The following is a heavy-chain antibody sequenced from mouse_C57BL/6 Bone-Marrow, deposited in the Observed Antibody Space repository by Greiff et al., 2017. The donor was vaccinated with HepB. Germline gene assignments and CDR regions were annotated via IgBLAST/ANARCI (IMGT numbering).Heavy chain of an antibody. D-gene: IGHD2-4*01. CDR2: IHPNSGST. Sequence: QVQLQQPGAELVKPGASVKLSCKASGYTFTSYWMHWVKQRPGQGLEWIGMIHPNSGSTNYNEKFKSKATLTVDNSSSTAYMQLSSLTSEDSAVYYGARDDYPTYAMDYWGQGTSVTVSS. V-gene: IGHV1-64*01. CDR3: ARDDYPTYAMDY. J-gene: IGHJ4*01. CDR1: GYTFTSYW.